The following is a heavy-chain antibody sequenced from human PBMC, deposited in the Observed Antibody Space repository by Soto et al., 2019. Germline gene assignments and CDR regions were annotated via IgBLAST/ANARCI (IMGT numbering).Heavy chain of an antibody. CDR2: IWYDGSNE. Sequence: QVQLVESGGGVVQPGRSLRLSCVASGFTFSSYGMHWVRQAPGKGLEWVAVIWYDGSNEYYADSVKGRFTISRDNSKNTLYLQMNSLRAEDTAVYYCARGINDYVWGRTPGMDVWGQGTTVTVSS. D-gene: IGHD3-16*01. V-gene: IGHV3-33*01. CDR3: ARGINDYVWGRTPGMDV. CDR1: GFTFSSYG. J-gene: IGHJ6*02.